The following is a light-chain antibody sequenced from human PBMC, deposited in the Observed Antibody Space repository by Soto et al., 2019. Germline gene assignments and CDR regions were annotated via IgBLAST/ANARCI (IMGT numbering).Light chain of an antibody. Sequence: DIRMTQSPSTLSASVGDRVTITGRASQSISSWLAWYQQKPGKAPKLLIYDVSSLESGVASRFSGSGSGTEFTLTISRLHPDDFATYYCQQYNSFPWTFGQGTKVDIK. V-gene: IGKV1-5*01. CDR1: QSISSW. CDR2: DVS. CDR3: QQYNSFPWT. J-gene: IGKJ1*01.